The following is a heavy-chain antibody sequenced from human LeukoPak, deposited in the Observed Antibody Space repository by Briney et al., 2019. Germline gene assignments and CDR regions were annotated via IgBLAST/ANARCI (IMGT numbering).Heavy chain of an antibody. CDR2: IKQDGNEK. V-gene: IGHV3-7*01. D-gene: IGHD3-3*02. CDR3: ARDGAFRIYDY. Sequence: PGGSLRLSCAASGCTFSSYWMTWVRQAPGKGLEWVASIKQDGNEKYYVDSVKGRFTISRDNARNSLYLQMSSLRADDTAVYYCARDGAFRIYDYWGQGTLVTVSS. CDR1: GCTFSSYW. J-gene: IGHJ4*02.